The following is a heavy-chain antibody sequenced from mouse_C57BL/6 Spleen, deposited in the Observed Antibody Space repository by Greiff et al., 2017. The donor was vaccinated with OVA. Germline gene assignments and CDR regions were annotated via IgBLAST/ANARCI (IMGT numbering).Heavy chain of an antibody. CDR3: ARNGDYYGSSPYWYFDV. CDR1: GFSLTSYG. Sequence: VMLVESGPGLVQPSQRLSITCTVSGFSLTSYGVHWVRQSPGKGLEWLGVIWSGGSTDYNAAFISRLSISKDNSKSQVFFKMNSLQADDTAIYYCARNGDYYGSSPYWYFDVWGTGTTVTVSS. V-gene: IGHV2-2*01. J-gene: IGHJ1*03. D-gene: IGHD1-1*01. CDR2: IWSGGST.